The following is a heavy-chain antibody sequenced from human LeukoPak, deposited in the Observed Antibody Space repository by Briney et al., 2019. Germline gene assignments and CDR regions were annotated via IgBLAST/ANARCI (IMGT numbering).Heavy chain of an antibody. CDR3: ARDKHSSGWYIRVIDY. D-gene: IGHD6-19*01. V-gene: IGHV4-30-2*01. CDR1: GGSISSGGYS. Sequence: SQTLSLTCAVSGGSISSGGYSWSWIRQPPGKGLEWIGYIYHSGSTYYNPSLKSRVTISVDRSKNQFSLKLSSVTAADTAVYYCARDKHSSGWYIRVIDYWGQGTLVTVSS. J-gene: IGHJ4*02. CDR2: IYHSGST.